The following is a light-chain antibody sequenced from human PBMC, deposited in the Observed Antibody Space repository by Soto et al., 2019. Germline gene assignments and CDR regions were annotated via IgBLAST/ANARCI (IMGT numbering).Light chain of an antibody. CDR3: MQALQTPLT. Sequence: DIVMTQSPLSLPVTPGEPASISCRSSQSLLHSNGYNYLDWYLQKPGQSPQLLIYLGSNRASGVPDRFSCSGSGTDFTLKISRVEAEDVGVYYCMQALQTPLTFGGGTKVEI. CDR1: QSLLHSNGYNY. J-gene: IGKJ4*01. CDR2: LGS. V-gene: IGKV2-28*01.